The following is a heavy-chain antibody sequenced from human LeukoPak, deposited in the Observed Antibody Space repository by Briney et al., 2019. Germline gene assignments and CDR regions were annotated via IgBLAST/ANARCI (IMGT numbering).Heavy chain of an antibody. J-gene: IGHJ3*02. CDR1: GFTVSSYW. D-gene: IGHD1-14*01. CDR3: ARDGMTAARDAFDI. V-gene: IGHV3-74*01. CDR2: INGDGSGT. Sequence: GRSRRLSCAASGFTVSSYWMHWVRQAPGKGLVWVSRINGDGSGTTYADSVKGRFTISRDNAKNTLYLQMNSLRAEDTAVYYCARDGMTAARDAFDIWGQGTMVTVSS.